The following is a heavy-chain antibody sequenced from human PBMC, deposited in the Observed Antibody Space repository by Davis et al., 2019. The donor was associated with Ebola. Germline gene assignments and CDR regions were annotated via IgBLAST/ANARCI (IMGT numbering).Heavy chain of an antibody. D-gene: IGHD1-1*01. Sequence: GESLKISCAASGFTFSSYGMHWVRQAPGKGLEWVAVISYDGSNKYYADSVKGRFTISRDNSKNTLYLQMNSLRAEDTAVYSCAKGDWNDVMWGAFDIWGRGTMVTVSS. J-gene: IGHJ3*02. CDR3: AKGDWNDVMWGAFDI. CDR1: GFTFSSYG. CDR2: ISYDGSNK. V-gene: IGHV3-30*18.